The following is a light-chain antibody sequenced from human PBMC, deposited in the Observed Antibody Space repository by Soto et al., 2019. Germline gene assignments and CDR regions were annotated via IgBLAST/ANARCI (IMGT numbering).Light chain of an antibody. CDR3: SSYTSSSTPYV. V-gene: IGLV2-14*01. CDR2: EVS. CDR1: SSDVGGYNY. Sequence: QSALTQPASVSGSPGQSITISCTGTSSDVGGYNYVSWYQQHPGKAPKLMIYEVSNRPSGVPNRFSGSKSGNTASLTNSGLQAQDEADYYCSSYTSSSTPYVFGTGTKLT. J-gene: IGLJ1*01.